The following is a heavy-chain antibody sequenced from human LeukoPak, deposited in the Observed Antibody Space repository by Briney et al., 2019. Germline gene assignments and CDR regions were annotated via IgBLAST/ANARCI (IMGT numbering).Heavy chain of an antibody. J-gene: IGHJ5*02. Sequence: GGSLRLSCAASGFTFSRYWMTWVRQAPGKGLEWVASIKEDGSEKYSVDSVKGRFTISRDNAKNTLYLQMNSLRAEDTAVYYCARANNWFDPWGQGTLVTVSS. CDR2: IKEDGSEK. V-gene: IGHV3-7*01. CDR3: ARANNWFDP. CDR1: GFTFSRYW.